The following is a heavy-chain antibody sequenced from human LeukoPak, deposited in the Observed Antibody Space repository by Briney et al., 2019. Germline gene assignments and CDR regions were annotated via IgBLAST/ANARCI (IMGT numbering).Heavy chain of an antibody. D-gene: IGHD3-22*01. Sequence: AAVKDSWKASGYTFTSYFMRWVRQAPGQGLEWMGIIKPRGGSSKSAQKFQARVTMTRDMSTSTVYMELRSLRSEDTAVYYCARSPQWLPYYLDVWLKGTTVTVCS. CDR1: GYTFTSYF. J-gene: IGHJ6*03. CDR3: ARSPQWLPYYLDV. V-gene: IGHV1-46*01. CDR2: IKPRGGSS.